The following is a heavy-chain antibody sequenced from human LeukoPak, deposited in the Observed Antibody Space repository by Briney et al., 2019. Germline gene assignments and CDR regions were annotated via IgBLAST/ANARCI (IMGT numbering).Heavy chain of an antibody. V-gene: IGHV7-4-1*02. D-gene: IGHD3-9*01. CDR3: ARGSRNYDILTGYYPPDY. CDR1: GGTFSSYA. Sequence: ASVKVSCKASGGTFSSYAISWVRQAPGQGLEWMGWINTNTGNPTYAQGFTGRFVFSLDTSVSTAYLQISSLKAEDTAVYYCARGSRNYDILTGYYPPDYWGQGTLVTVSS. CDR2: INTNTGNP. J-gene: IGHJ4*02.